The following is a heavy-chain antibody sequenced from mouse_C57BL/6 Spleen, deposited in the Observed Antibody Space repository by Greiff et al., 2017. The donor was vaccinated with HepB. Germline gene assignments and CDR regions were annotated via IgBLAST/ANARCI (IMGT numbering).Heavy chain of an antibody. CDR3: IYGSSPYYYAMDY. CDR1: GFNIKDYY. J-gene: IGHJ4*01. D-gene: IGHD1-1*01. V-gene: IGHV14-1*01. CDR2: IDPEDGDT. Sequence: EVQLQQSGAELVRPGASVKLSCTASGFNIKDYYMHWVKQRPEQGLEWIGRIDPEDGDTEYAPKFQGKATMTADTSSNTAYLQLSSLTSEDTAVYYCIYGSSPYYYAMDYWGQGTSVTVSS.